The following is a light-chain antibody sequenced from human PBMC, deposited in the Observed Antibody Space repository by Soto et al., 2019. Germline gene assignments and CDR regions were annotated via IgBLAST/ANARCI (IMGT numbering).Light chain of an antibody. CDR2: EVS. CDR1: SSDVGGYNY. J-gene: IGLJ2*01. CDR3: SSYTSGSTVI. Sequence: QSVLTQPASVSGSPGQSITISCTGTSSDVGGYNYVSWYQQHPGKAPKLMIYEVSSRPSGVSNRFSGSKSGNTASLTISGLQAEDEADYYCSSYTSGSTVIFGGGTKLTVL. V-gene: IGLV2-14*01.